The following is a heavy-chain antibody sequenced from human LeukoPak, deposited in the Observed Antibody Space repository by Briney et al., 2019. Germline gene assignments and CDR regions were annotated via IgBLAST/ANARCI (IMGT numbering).Heavy chain of an antibody. Sequence: PSETLSLTCTVSSGSISIYYWTWIRQPPGKGLEWIGYIYYSGSTNYNPSLKSRVTMSVDTSKNQFSLKLSSVTAADTAVYYCARGHPFDLWGQGTLVTVSS. V-gene: IGHV4-59*01. CDR1: SGSISIYY. CDR2: IYYSGST. CDR3: ARGHPFDL. J-gene: IGHJ5*02.